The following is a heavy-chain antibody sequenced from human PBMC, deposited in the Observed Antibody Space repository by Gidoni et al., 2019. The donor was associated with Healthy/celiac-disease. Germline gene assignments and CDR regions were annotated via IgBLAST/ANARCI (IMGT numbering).Heavy chain of an antibody. D-gene: IGHD3-10*01. V-gene: IGHV1-8*01. CDR2: MNPNSGNT. CDR1: GYTFTSYD. Sequence: QVHLVQPGAEAKKPGASVKVPCQASGYTFTSYDINWVRQATGQGLEWMGWMNPNSGNTGYAQKFQGRVTMTSNTSISTAYVELSSLRSEDTAVYYCAFGELLYYFDYWGQGTLVTVSS. J-gene: IGHJ4*02. CDR3: AFGELLYYFDY.